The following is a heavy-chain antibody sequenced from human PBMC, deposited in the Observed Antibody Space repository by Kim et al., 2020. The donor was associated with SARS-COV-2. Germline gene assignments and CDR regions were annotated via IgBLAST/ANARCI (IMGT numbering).Heavy chain of an antibody. V-gene: IGHV3-9*01. J-gene: IGHJ4*02. Sequence: GGSLRLSCAASGFTFGDYAMHWVRQAPGKGLEWVSGISWNSGSIGYADSVKGRFTISRDNAKNSLYLQMNSLRAEDTALYYCAKGIAAPGPFDYWGQGTLVTVSS. D-gene: IGHD6-13*01. CDR1: GFTFGDYA. CDR2: ISWNSGSI. CDR3: AKGIAAPGPFDY.